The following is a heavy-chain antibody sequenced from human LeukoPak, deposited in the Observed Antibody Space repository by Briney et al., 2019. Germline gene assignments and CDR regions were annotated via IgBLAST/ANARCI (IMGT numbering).Heavy chain of an antibody. J-gene: IGHJ3*02. CDR2: ISSSSSYI. CDR3: ARGARLERHAFDI. CDR1: GFAFSSYS. D-gene: IGHD1-1*01. V-gene: IGHV3-21*01. Sequence: GGSLRLSCVASGFAFSSYSMNWVRQAPGKGLEWVSSISSSSSYIYYADSVKGRFTISRDNAKNSLYLQMNGLRAEDTAVYYCARGARLERHAFDIWGQGTMVTVSS.